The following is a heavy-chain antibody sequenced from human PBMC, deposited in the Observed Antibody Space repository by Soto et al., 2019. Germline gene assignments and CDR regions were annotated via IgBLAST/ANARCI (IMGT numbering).Heavy chain of an antibody. V-gene: IGHV4-34*01. D-gene: IGHD2-2*01. CDR2: INHSGST. J-gene: IGHJ6*03. Sequence: SETLSLTCAVYGGSFSGYYWSWIRQPPGKGLEWIGEINHSGSTNYNPSLQSRVTISVDTSKNQFSLKLSSVTAADTAVYYCAREGYCSSTSCELQGYYYYYMDVWGKGTTVTVSS. CDR3: AREGYCSSTSCELQGYYYYYMDV. CDR1: GGSFSGYY.